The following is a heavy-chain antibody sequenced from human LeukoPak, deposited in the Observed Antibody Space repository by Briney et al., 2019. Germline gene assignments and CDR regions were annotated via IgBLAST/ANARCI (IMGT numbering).Heavy chain of an antibody. CDR2: IYYSGST. D-gene: IGHD5-24*01. V-gene: IGHV4-39*01. Sequence: SSETLSLTCTVSGGSISSSSYYWGWIRQPPGKGLEWIGSIYYSGSTYYNPSLKSRVTISVDTSKNQFSLKLSSVTAADTAVYYCARHGLRRDGFPLWGQGTLVTVSS. J-gene: IGHJ4*02. CDR3: ARHGLRRDGFPL. CDR1: GGSISSSSYY.